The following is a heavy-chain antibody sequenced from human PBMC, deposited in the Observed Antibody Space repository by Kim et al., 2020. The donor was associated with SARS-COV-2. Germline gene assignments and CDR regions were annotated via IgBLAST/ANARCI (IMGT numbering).Heavy chain of an antibody. Sequence: SQTLSLTCAISGDSVSSNSVAWHWIRQSPSRGLEWLGRTYYRSKWYKDYAVSVKSRITINSDTSKNQFSLQLNSVTPEDTAVYYCARGSGYYCFDPWGQGALVTVSS. V-gene: IGHV6-1*01. D-gene: IGHD3-22*01. CDR3: ARGSGYYCFDP. CDR2: TYYRSKWYK. J-gene: IGHJ5*02. CDR1: GDSVSSNSVA.